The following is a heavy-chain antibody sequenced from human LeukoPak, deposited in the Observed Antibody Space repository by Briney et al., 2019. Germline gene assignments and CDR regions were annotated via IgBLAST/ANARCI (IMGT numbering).Heavy chain of an antibody. J-gene: IGHJ4*02. CDR2: IIPIFGTA. D-gene: IGHD1-20*01. CDR3: ARETPSITGTTGAFDY. CDR1: GGTFISYA. Sequence: SVKVSCKASGGTFISYAVSWVRQAPGQGLEWRGGIIPIFGTANYAQKFQGRVTITADESTSTAYMELSSLRSEDTAVYYCARETPSITGTTGAFDYWGQGTLVTVSS. V-gene: IGHV1-69*13.